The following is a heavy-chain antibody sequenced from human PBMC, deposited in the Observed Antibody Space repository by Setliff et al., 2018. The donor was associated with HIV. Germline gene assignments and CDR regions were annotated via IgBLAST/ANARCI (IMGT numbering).Heavy chain of an antibody. D-gene: IGHD3-10*01. CDR3: AREGRGARAEDAFDI. CDR2: ISSSGSTI. J-gene: IGHJ3*02. CDR1: GFTFSSYE. Sequence: VGSLRLSCAASGFTFSSYEMNWVRQAPGKGLEWVSYISSSGSTIYYADSVKGRFTISRDSAKNSLYLQMNSLRAEDTAVYYCAREGRGARAEDAFDIWGQGTMVTVSS. V-gene: IGHV3-48*03.